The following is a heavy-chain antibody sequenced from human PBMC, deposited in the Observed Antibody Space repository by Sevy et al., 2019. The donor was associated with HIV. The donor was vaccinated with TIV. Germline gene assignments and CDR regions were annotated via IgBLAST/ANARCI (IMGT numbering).Heavy chain of an antibody. Sequence: ASVKVSCKASGYTFTAYYVHWVRQAPGQGLEWMGRINPNSGGTNYAQKFQGRVNMTRDKSISTAYMELGGLRYDDTAVYHCARAYYYDSSAYYFDHWGQGTLVTVSS. CDR2: INPNSGGT. D-gene: IGHD3-22*01. CDR3: ARAYYYDSSAYYFDH. CDR1: GYTFTAYY. V-gene: IGHV1-2*06. J-gene: IGHJ4*02.